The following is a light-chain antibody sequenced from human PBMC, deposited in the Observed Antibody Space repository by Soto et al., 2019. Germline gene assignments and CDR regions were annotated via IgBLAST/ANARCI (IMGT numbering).Light chain of an antibody. Sequence: EIVLAQSPGTLSLSPGERATLSCRASQSVSSSFLAWYQKKPGQAPRLLIYGASSRATGIPDRFSGSGSGTDFTLIISRLEPEDFAVYYCQQYGSSPPTFGQGTRLEIK. V-gene: IGKV3-20*01. J-gene: IGKJ5*01. CDR1: QSVSSSF. CDR3: QQYGSSPPT. CDR2: GAS.